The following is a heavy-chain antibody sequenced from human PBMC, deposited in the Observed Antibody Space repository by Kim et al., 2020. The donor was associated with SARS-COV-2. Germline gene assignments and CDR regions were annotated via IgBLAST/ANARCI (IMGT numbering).Heavy chain of an antibody. Sequence: SETLSLTCIVSGASISSAGYSWNWIRQRPGKGLEWIGYIYDTWTTNYNPSLKSRLSMSVGTSENEFSLKLSSVTAADTVVYYCARESSAGSYYLDSWGQG. CDR3: ARESSAGSYYLDS. J-gene: IGHJ4*02. CDR2: IYDTWTT. V-gene: IGHV4-31*03. D-gene: IGHD3-10*01. CDR1: GASISSAGYS.